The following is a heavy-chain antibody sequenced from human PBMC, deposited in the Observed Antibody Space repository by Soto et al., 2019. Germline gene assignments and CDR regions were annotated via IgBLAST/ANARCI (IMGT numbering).Heavy chain of an antibody. J-gene: IGHJ3*01. CDR3: ARDFLGTTGAFDF. CDR2: INPNSGGT. CDR1: GYTFTGYY. D-gene: IGHD1-1*01. Sequence: GASVKVSCKASGYTFTGYYMHWVRQAPGQGLEWMGWINPNSGGTNYAQKFQGWVTMTRDTSISTAYMELSRLRSDDTAVYYCARDFLGTTGAFDFWGQGTMVTVSS. V-gene: IGHV1-2*04.